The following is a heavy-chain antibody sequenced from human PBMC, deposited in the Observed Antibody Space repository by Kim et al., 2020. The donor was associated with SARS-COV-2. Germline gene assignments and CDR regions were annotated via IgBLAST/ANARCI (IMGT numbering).Heavy chain of an antibody. Sequence: ADCVRGRFTHSRDNSKNMVYLQMKSLRTEDTAVYYCAKMGSGSYLKWFDSWGQGTLVTVSS. V-gene: IGHV3-23*01. CDR3: AKMGSGSYLKWFDS. J-gene: IGHJ5*01. D-gene: IGHD3-10*01.